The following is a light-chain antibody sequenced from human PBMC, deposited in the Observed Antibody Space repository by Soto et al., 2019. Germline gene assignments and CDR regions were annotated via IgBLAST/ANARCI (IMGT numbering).Light chain of an antibody. V-gene: IGKV3-15*01. Sequence: EIVLTQSPGSLSLSPGERATLSCRASQSVRGNLAWYQQKPGQAPRLLIYGASTRATGIPARFSGSGSGTEFTLTISSLQSEDFAVYYCQQYNNWPITFGQGTRLEIK. CDR2: GAS. CDR1: QSVRGN. J-gene: IGKJ5*01. CDR3: QQYNNWPIT.